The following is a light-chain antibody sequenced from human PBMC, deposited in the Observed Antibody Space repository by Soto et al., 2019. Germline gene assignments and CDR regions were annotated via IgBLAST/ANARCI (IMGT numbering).Light chain of an antibody. V-gene: IGLV2-14*01. CDR1: SSDVGGYNY. Sequence: QSVLTQPASVSGSPGQSITISCTGTSSDVGGYNYVSWYQQHPGKAPKLIIYEVSNRPSGVSNRFSGSKSGNTASLTISELQAEDEAAYYCSSYPSSSTLKVFGNGTKVTVL. CDR2: EVS. J-gene: IGLJ1*01. CDR3: SSYPSSSTLKV.